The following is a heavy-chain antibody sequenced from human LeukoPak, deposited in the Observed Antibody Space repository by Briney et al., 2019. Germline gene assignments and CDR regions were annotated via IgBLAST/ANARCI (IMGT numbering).Heavy chain of an antibody. J-gene: IGHJ4*02. CDR3: ASALYCSSTSCLDY. V-gene: IGHV3-21*01. CDR1: GFTFSSYS. D-gene: IGHD2-2*01. Sequence: PGGSLRLSRAASGFTFSSYSMNWVRQAPGKGLEWVSSISSSSSYIYYPDSVKGRFTISRDNAKNSLYLQMNSLRAEDTAVYYCASALYCSSTSCLDYWGQGTLVTVSS. CDR2: ISSSSSYI.